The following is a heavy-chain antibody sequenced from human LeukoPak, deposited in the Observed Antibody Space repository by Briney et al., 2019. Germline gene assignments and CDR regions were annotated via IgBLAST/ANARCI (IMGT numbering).Heavy chain of an antibody. J-gene: IGHJ5*02. CDR3: ARDPIRGNWFDP. CDR1: GGSISSGSYY. CDR2: IYTSGST. D-gene: IGHD3-10*01. Sequence: SETLSLTCTVSGGSISSGSYYWSWIRQPAGKGLEWIGRIYTSGSTNYNPSLKSRVTISVDTSKNQFSLKLSSVTAADTAVYYCARDPIRGNWFDPWGQGTLVTVSS. V-gene: IGHV4-61*02.